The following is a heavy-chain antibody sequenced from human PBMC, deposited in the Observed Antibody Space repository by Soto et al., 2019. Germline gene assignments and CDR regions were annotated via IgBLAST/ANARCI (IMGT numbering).Heavy chain of an antibody. V-gene: IGHV3-72*01. CDR2: SRNRVNSHTT. Sequence: EVQLVESGGGLVQPRGSLRLSCAASGFTFSDHYMDWVRQAPGKGLEWVARSRNRVNSHTTEYAASVKGRFTISRDESKSSLYLQMNSLKIEDTAVYYCTRGLLGGAPSYTFHGTDVWGQGTTVTVSS. CDR1: GFTFSDHY. CDR3: TRGLLGGAPSYTFHGTDV. D-gene: IGHD1-26*01. J-gene: IGHJ6*01.